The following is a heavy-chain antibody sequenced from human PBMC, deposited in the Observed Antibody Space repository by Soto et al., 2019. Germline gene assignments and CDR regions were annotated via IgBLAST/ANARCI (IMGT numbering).Heavy chain of an antibody. CDR2: INHSGST. J-gene: IGHJ4*02. CDR1: GGSFSGYY. CDR3: ATQKRGYYGSGSHSYFDY. Sequence: PSETLSLTCAVYGGSFSGYYWSWIRQPPGKXLEWIGEINHSGSTNYNPSLKSRVTISVDTSKNQFSLKLSSVTAADTAVYYCATQKRGYYGSGSHSYFDYWGQGALVTVYS. V-gene: IGHV4-34*01. D-gene: IGHD3-10*01.